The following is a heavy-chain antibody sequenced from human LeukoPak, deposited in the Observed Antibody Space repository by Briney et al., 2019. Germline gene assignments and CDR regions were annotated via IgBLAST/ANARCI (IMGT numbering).Heavy chain of an antibody. CDR1: GFTFSSYA. J-gene: IGHJ6*03. D-gene: IGHD3-10*01. CDR3: ARVMEYYYYYMDV. CDR2: ISYDGSNK. V-gene: IGHV3-30*04. Sequence: GGSLRLSCAASGFTFSSYAMHWVRQAPGQGLEWVAVISYDGSNKYYADSVKGRFTISRDNAKNSLYLQMNSLRAEDTAVYYCARVMEYYYYYMDVWGKGTTVTISS.